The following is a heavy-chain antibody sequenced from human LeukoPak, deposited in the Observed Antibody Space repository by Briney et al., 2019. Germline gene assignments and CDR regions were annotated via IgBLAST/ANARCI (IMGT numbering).Heavy chain of an antibody. J-gene: IGHJ4*02. CDR2: VSYDGSNE. Sequence: KPGRSLRLSCEVSGFTFFMYTMHWVRRAPGKGLEWVSLVSYDGSNEYYVDSVTGRFTISRDNSKNTLYLQMNSLRPGDTAVYYCARSYGSASYNIDYWGQGTLVTVSS. V-gene: IGHV3-30*04. CDR1: GFTFFMYT. CDR3: ARSYGSASYNIDY. D-gene: IGHD3-10*01.